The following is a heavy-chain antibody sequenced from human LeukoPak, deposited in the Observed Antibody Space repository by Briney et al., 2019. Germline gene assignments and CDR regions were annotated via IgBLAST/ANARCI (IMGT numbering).Heavy chain of an antibody. Sequence: AGGSLRLSCAASGFTFSSYAMSWVRQAPGKGLEWVSIISGSGRTIYYADSVRGRFTISRDNSKNTLNLQMNSLRAEDTAIYYCAKKGLTSNGNDWFDPWGQGTLVTVSS. J-gene: IGHJ5*02. CDR3: AKKGLTSNGNDWFDP. CDR2: ISGSGRTI. V-gene: IGHV3-23*01. D-gene: IGHD4-23*01. CDR1: GFTFSSYA.